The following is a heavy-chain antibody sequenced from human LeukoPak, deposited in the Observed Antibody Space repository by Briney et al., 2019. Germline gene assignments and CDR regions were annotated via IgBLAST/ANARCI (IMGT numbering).Heavy chain of an antibody. J-gene: IGHJ4*02. CDR3: AKSGLNRFDY. Sequence: PGGSLRLSCAASGITFSSYGMSWVRQAPGKGLEWVSSISSTGGTTYYADSVKGRFTISRDDSKHTLHLQMNSLRAEDTAVYYCAKSGLNRFDYWGQGTLVTVSS. CDR1: GITFSSYG. V-gene: IGHV3-23*01. CDR2: ISSTGGTT. D-gene: IGHD2-15*01.